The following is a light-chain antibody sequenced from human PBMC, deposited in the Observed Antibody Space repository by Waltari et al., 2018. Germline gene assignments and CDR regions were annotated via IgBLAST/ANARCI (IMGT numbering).Light chain of an antibody. CDR2: GKN. Sequence: SSELSQDPAVSLALGQTVRITCQGYSLRLDYASWCRKKPGQAPVLLIYGKNNRPSGIPDRFSASSSGNTASLTISGARAEDEGDYYCNTREISGDVVFGGGTKLTVL. V-gene: IGLV3-19*01. CDR3: NTREISGDVV. J-gene: IGLJ2*01. CDR1: SLRLDY.